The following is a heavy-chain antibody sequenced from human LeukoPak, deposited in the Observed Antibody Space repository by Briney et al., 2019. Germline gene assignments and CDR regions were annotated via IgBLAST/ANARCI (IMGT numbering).Heavy chain of an antibody. CDR1: GFTFSSCG. Sequence: GGSLRLSCAASGFTFSSCGMHWVRQAPGKGLEWVAVISYDGSDKDYADSVKGRFAISRDNSKNTLYPQMNSLRAEDTAVYYCAKDRTGGTYYFAIDYWGQGTLVTVSS. CDR3: AKDRTGGTYYFAIDY. V-gene: IGHV3-30*18. D-gene: IGHD1-26*01. J-gene: IGHJ4*02. CDR2: ISYDGSDK.